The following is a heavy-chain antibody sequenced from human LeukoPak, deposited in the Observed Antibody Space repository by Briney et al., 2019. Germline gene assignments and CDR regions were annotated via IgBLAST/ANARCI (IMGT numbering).Heavy chain of an antibody. CDR1: YYSISSGYY. Sequence: SETLSLTCTVSYYSISSGYYWGWIRQPPGKGLEWIGSISHSGSSYYNPSLKSRVTISIDTSKNQFSLKVSSVTAADTAVYYCARPRYGTTRTPFDYWGQGTLVTASS. D-gene: IGHD4-17*01. J-gene: IGHJ4*02. CDR2: ISHSGSS. V-gene: IGHV4-38-2*02. CDR3: ARPRYGTTRTPFDY.